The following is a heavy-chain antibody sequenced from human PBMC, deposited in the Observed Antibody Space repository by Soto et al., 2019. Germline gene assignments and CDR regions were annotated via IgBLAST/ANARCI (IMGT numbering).Heavy chain of an antibody. D-gene: IGHD6-19*01. Sequence: QMQLVQSGPEVKKPGTSVKVSCKASGFTFTSSAVQWVRQARGQRLEWIGWIVVGSGNTNYAQKFQERVTITRDMSTSTAYMELSSLRSEDTAVYYCAADNPSGWYDYYNYGMDVWGQGTTVTVSS. CDR2: IVVGSGNT. J-gene: IGHJ6*02. CDR1: GFTFTSSA. V-gene: IGHV1-58*01. CDR3: AADNPSGWYDYYNYGMDV.